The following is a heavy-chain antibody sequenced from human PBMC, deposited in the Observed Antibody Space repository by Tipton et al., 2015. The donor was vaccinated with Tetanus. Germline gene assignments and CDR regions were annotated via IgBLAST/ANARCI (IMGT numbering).Heavy chain of an antibody. CDR3: ARRGGGSTFDH. J-gene: IGHJ4*02. CDR1: GDSVSGYY. V-gene: IGHV4-59*02. CDR2: VYYTGNT. Sequence: TLSLTCTVSGDSVSGYYWSWIRQPPGKGLEWIGYVYYTGNTYYNPSLKSRLTISLDTSKNHFSLRLASLSAADTAVYFCARRGGGSTFDHWGQGTLVTVSS. D-gene: IGHD1-26*01.